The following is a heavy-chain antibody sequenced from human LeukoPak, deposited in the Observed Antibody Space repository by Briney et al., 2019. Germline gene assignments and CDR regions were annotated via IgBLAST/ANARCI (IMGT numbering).Heavy chain of an antibody. D-gene: IGHD2/OR15-2a*01. J-gene: IGHJ4*02. CDR3: ARDYQYGYSTNWYHLAQIDY. V-gene: IGHV3-11*04. CDR2: ISFSGSTI. Sequence: GGSLRLSCAASGFTFSDYYMSWIRQAPGKGLEWVSYISFSGSTIQSADSVKGRFTISRDNAKNSLYLQMNSLRAEGTAIYYCARDYQYGYSTNWYHLAQIDYWGQGTLVTVSS. CDR1: GFTFSDYY.